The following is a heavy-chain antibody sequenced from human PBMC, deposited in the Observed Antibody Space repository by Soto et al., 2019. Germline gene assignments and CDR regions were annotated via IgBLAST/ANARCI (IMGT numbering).Heavy chain of an antibody. Sequence: SVKISCKASGGTFSSYAISWVRQAPGQGLEWMGGIIPIFGTANYAQKFQGRVTITADESTSTAYMELSSLRSEDTAVYYCARDLNPYCSSTSCYTFYYYYGMDVWGQGITVTVSS. D-gene: IGHD2-2*02. CDR3: ARDLNPYCSSTSCYTFYYYYGMDV. CDR2: IIPIFGTA. CDR1: GGTFSSYA. V-gene: IGHV1-69*13. J-gene: IGHJ6*02.